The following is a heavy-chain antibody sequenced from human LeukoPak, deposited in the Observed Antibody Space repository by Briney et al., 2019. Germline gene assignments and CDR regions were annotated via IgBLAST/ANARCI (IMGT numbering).Heavy chain of an antibody. D-gene: IGHD3-22*01. CDR2: ISSSSSYT. Sequence: GGSLRLSCAASGFTFSYYYMSWIRQAPGKGLEWVSYISSSSSYTNYADSVKGRFTISRDNAKNSLYLQMNSLRAEDTAVYYCARDLYYDSSGLDYWGQGTLVTVSS. CDR3: ARDLYYDSSGLDY. CDR1: GFTFSYYY. V-gene: IGHV3-11*05. J-gene: IGHJ4*02.